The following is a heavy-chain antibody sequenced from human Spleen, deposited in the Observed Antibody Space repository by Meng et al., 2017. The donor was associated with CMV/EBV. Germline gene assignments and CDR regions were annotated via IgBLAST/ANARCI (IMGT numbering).Heavy chain of an antibody. CDR3: ARIGIVVVPARSYYYYGMDV. D-gene: IGHD2-2*01. V-gene: IGHV3-23*01. Sequence: GESLKISCAASGFTFSSYAMSWVRQAPGKGLEWVSAISGSGGSTYYADSVKGRFTISRDNSKNTLSLQMNSLRAEDTAVYYCARIGIVVVPARSYYYYGMDVWGQGTTVTVSS. CDR1: GFTFSSYA. CDR2: ISGSGGST. J-gene: IGHJ6*02.